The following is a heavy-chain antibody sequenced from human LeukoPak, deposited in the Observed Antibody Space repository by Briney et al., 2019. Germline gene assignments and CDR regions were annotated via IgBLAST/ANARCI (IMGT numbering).Heavy chain of an antibody. V-gene: IGHV4-59*08. CDR1: VGSISSYY. CDR3: ARHGIAVANLDI. CDR2: IHYSGST. Sequence: SETLSLTCTVSVGSISSYYWSWIRQPPGKGLEWIGYIHYSGSTNYNPSLKSRVTISVDTSKNQFSLKLSSVTAADTAVYYCARHGIAVANLDIWGQGTMVTVSS. J-gene: IGHJ3*02. D-gene: IGHD6-19*01.